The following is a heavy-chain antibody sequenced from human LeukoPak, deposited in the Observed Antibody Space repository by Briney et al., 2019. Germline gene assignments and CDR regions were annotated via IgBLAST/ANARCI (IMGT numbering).Heavy chain of an antibody. D-gene: IGHD3-3*01. V-gene: IGHV4-61*01. J-gene: IGHJ4*02. CDR2: IYYSGST. Sequence: SETLSLTCTVSGGSVSSGSYYWRWIRQPPGKGLEWIGYIYYSGSTNYNPSLKSRVTISVDTSKNQFSLKLSSVTAADTAVYYCARAPLSGFWSGYYYDYWGQGTLVTVSS. CDR1: GGSVSSGSYY. CDR3: ARAPLSGFWSGYYYDY.